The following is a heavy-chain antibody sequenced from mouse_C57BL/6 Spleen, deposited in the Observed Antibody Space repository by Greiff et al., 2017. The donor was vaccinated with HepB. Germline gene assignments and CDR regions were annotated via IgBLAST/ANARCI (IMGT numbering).Heavy chain of an antibody. Sequence: EVKVVESGGGLVQPKGSLKLSCAASGFTFNTYAMHWVRQAPGKGLEWVASIRSKSSNYDTYYADSVKDRFTISRDDSPSMLYLQMNNLKTEDTAVYYCVRTEGGGFAYWGQGTLVTVSA. CDR3: VRTEGGGFAY. J-gene: IGHJ3*01. CDR2: IRSKSSNYDT. V-gene: IGHV10-3*01. CDR1: GFTFNTYA.